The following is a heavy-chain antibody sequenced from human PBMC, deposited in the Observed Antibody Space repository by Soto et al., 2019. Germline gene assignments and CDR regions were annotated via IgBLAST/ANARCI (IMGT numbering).Heavy chain of an antibody. CDR1: GFTFSSYS. D-gene: IGHD3-3*01. Sequence: GGSLRLSCAASGFTFSSYSMNWVRQAPGKGLEWVSSISSSSSYIYYADSVKGRFTISRDNAKNSLYLQMNSLRAEDTAVYYCARDWSNSIYYDFWSGYSTGAFDIWGQGTMVTVSS. J-gene: IGHJ3*02. CDR3: ARDWSNSIYYDFWSGYSTGAFDI. V-gene: IGHV3-21*01. CDR2: ISSSSSYI.